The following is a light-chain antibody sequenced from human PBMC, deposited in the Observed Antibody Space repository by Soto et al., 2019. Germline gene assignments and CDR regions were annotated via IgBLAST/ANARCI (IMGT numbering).Light chain of an antibody. CDR1: SSDVGSYNL. CDR3: CSYAVSSTTVL. Sequence: QSALTQPASVSGSPGQSITISCTGTSSDVGSYNLVSWYQQHPGKAPKLMIYEVSKRPSGVSNRFSGSKSGNTASLTISGLQAEDEADYYCCSYAVSSTTVLLGGGTKVTVL. J-gene: IGLJ2*01. CDR2: EVS. V-gene: IGLV2-23*02.